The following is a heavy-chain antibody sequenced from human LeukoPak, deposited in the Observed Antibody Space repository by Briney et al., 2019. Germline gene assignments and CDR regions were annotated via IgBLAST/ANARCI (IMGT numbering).Heavy chain of an antibody. CDR2: IYYSGST. CDR3: ARGGGYDFWSGYPPDGYGMDV. D-gene: IGHD3-3*01. V-gene: IGHV4-31*03. J-gene: IGHJ6*02. CDR1: GGSISSGGYY. Sequence: PSETLSLTCTVSGGSISSGGYYWSWIRQHPGKGLDWIGYIYYSGSTYYNPSLKSRVTISVDTSKNQFSLKLSSVTAADTAVYYCARGGGYDFWSGYPPDGYGMDVWGQGTTVTVSS.